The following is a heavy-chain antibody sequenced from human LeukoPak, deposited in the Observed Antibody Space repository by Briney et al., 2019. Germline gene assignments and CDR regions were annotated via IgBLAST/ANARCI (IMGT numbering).Heavy chain of an antibody. J-gene: IGHJ4*02. D-gene: IGHD6-25*01. CDR1: GDSISSGSYY. CDR2: IYTSGGTSGSA. Sequence: TSSETLSLTCTVSGDSISSGSYYWSWIRQPAGKGLEWIGRIYTSGGTSGSANYNPSLKSRVTISVDTSKNQFSLNLNSVTAADTAVYYCARGSTLAAPGLVNYWGQGTLVTVSS. V-gene: IGHV4-61*02. CDR3: ARGSTLAAPGLVNY.